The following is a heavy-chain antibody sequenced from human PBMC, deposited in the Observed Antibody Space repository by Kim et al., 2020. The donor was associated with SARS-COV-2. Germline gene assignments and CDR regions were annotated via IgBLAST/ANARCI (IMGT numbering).Heavy chain of an antibody. J-gene: IGHJ2*01. Sequence: SETLSLTCAVYGGSFSGYYWSWIRQPPGKGLEWIGEINHSGSTNYNPSLKSRVTISVDTSKNQFSLKLSSVTAADTAVYYCARARRYYDILTGYFGRDWYFDLWGRGTLVTVSS. V-gene: IGHV4-34*01. CDR3: ARARRYYDILTGYFGRDWYFDL. D-gene: IGHD3-9*01. CDR1: GGSFSGYY. CDR2: INHSGST.